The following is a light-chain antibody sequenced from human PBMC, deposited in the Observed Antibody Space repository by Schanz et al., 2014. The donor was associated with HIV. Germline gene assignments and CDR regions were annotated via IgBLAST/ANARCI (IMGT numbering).Light chain of an antibody. CDR2: GAS. J-gene: IGKJ1*01. Sequence: DIQMTQSPSSLPASIGDRVTITCRASQGIGTYLNWYQQKLGKAPNLLIYGASNLQSGVPSRFSGSGSGTDFTLTISSLQLDDFATYHCQQYGSYPWTFGQGTKVEIK. CDR1: QGIGTY. CDR3: QQYGSYPWT. V-gene: IGKV1-39*01.